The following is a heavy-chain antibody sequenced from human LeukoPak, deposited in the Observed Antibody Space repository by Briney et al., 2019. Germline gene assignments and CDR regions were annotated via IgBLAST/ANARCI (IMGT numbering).Heavy chain of an antibody. CDR3: ARQIRPNVYSSSFFDY. D-gene: IGHD6-6*01. CDR2: IYYSGST. Sequence: SETLSLTCTVSGGSISSSSYYWGWIRQPPGKGLEWIGSIYYSGSTYYNPSLKSRVTISVDTSKNQFSLKLSSVTAADTAVYYCARQIRPNVYSSSFFDYWGQGTLVTVSS. CDR1: GGSISSSSYY. V-gene: IGHV4-39*01. J-gene: IGHJ4*02.